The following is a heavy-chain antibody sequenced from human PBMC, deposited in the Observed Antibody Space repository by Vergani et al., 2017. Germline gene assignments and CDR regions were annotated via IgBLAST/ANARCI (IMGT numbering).Heavy chain of an antibody. CDR3: ARLDRSGNEAGPAYT. CDR1: GYSFTSYW. D-gene: IGHD6-25*01. J-gene: IGHJ5*02. V-gene: IGHV5-51*01. Sequence: EVQLVPSGAEVKKPGESLTISCKGSGYSFTSYWIGWVRQMPGKGLEWMGIIYPGDSDTRYSPSFQGQVTISADKSISTAYLQWSSLKASDTAMYYCARLDRSGNEAGPAYTWGQGTLVTVSS. CDR2: IYPGDSDT.